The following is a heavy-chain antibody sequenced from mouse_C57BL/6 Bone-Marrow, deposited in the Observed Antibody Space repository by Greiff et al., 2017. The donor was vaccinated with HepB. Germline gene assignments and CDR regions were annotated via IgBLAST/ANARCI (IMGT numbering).Heavy chain of an antibody. J-gene: IGHJ3*01. CDR1: GFNIKDDY. Sequence: EVKLMESGAELVRPGASVKLSCTASGFNIKDDYMHWVKQRPEQGLEWIGWIDPENGDTEYASKFQGKATITADTSSNTAYLQLSSLTSEDTAVYYCTTLYYGSSYGFAYWGQGTLVTVSA. D-gene: IGHD1-1*01. CDR2: IDPENGDT. CDR3: TTLYYGSSYGFAY. V-gene: IGHV14-4*01.